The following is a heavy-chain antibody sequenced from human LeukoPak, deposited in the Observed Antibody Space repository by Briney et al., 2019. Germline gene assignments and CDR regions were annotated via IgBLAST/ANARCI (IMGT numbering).Heavy chain of an antibody. D-gene: IGHD1-26*01. V-gene: IGHV4-39*01. Sequence: SETLSLTCTVSGGSISSNKYYWGWIRQPPGKGLEWIGSIYYSGSTYYNPSLKSRVTISVDTSKNQFSLKLSSATAADTAVFYCATPYSGGYHGLDIWGQGTMVTVSS. CDR2: IYYSGST. CDR1: GGSISSNKYY. J-gene: IGHJ3*02. CDR3: ATPYSGGYHGLDI.